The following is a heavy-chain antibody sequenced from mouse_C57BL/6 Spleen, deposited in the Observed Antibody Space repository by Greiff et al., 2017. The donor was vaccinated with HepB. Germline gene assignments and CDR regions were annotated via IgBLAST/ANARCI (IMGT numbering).Heavy chain of an antibody. CDR2: ISDGGSYT. D-gene: IGHD3-2*02. Sequence: EVQVVESGGGLVKPGGSLKLSCAASGFTFSSYAMSWVRQTPEKRLEWVATISDGGSYTYYPDNVKGRFTISRDNAKNNLYLQMSHLKSEDTAMYYCARDRQLRPRRGYAMDYWGQGTSVTVSS. CDR3: ARDRQLRPRRGYAMDY. CDR1: GFTFSSYA. V-gene: IGHV5-4*01. J-gene: IGHJ4*01.